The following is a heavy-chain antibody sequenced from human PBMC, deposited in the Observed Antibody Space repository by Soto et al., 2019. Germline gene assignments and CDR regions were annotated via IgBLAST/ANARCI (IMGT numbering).Heavy chain of an antibody. CDR3: SRDRDVVLVPPPPYHYHYYGMDV. D-gene: IGHD2-8*02. V-gene: IGHV1-18*04. Sequence: QVQLVQSGPEVKKPGASVKVSCKTSGYTFSSYTISWVRQAPGQGLEWMGWISFTNCDTKYAQKFQGRVTMTTDTSTSTAHMELRSLRSDDTAVYYCSRDRDVVLVPPPPYHYHYYGMDVWGQGTTVTVSS. CDR2: ISFTNCDT. J-gene: IGHJ6*02. CDR1: GYTFSSYT.